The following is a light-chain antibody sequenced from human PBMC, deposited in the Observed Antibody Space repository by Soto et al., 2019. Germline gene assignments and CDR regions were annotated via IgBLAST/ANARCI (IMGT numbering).Light chain of an antibody. CDR1: QTVSSRF. CDR3: EESATSPLT. V-gene: IGKV3-20*01. Sequence: VSKHSPVTVSLTTGERETLSCSASQTVSSRFLAWYQQKPGQAPRLLIYGALSRATGIPDRFSGSGSGTDFTLTINRLEPEDFALYYCEESATSPLTFGGGTKVDI. J-gene: IGKJ4*01. CDR2: GAL.